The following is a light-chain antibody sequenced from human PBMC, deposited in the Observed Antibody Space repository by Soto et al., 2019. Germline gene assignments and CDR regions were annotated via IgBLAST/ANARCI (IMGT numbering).Light chain of an antibody. CDR2: DAS. V-gene: IGKV3-11*01. Sequence: EIVLTQSPATLSLSPGERATLSFRASQSVTSYLAWYQHKPGQAPRLLIYDASKRATGIPARFSGSGSGTDFTLTISSLQPEDFATYYCQQSYSNPLTFGGGTKVDIK. CDR3: QQSYSNPLT. J-gene: IGKJ4*01. CDR1: QSVTSY.